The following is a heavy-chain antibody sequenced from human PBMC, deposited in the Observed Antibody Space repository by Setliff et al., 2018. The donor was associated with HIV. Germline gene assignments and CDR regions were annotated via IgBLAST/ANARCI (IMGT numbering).Heavy chain of an antibody. V-gene: IGHV4-34*01. D-gene: IGHD6-13*01. Sequence: LRETRSLTCAVYGGSFSDYYWTWIRQSPGKGLEWIGEINHRGSTNYNPSLKSRVTVSVDTSKNQFSLKLGPVTAADTAVYYCARESPSSSWFYFDFWGQGTLVTVSS. J-gene: IGHJ4*02. CDR1: GGSFSDYY. CDR3: ARESPSSSWFYFDF. CDR2: INHRGST.